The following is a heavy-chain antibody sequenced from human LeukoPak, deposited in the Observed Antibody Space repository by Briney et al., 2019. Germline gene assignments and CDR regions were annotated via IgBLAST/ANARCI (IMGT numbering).Heavy chain of an antibody. CDR1: GVTFSSYA. D-gene: IGHD3-10*01. CDR2: ISYDGSKK. V-gene: IGHV3-30-3*01. Sequence: GGSLRLSCAASGVTFSSYAMHWVRQAPGEGLEWVAVISYDGSKKYYADSGKGRFTISRDNSKNTLYLQMNSLRAEDTAVYYCGRDINIWFGELLYFYSWGKGTLVPVSS. J-gene: IGHJ4*02. CDR3: GRDINIWFGELLYFYS.